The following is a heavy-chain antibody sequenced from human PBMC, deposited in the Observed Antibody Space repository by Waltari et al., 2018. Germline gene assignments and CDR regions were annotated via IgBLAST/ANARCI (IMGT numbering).Heavy chain of an antibody. CDR2: FYTDGRST. J-gene: IGHJ4*02. CDR1: GFSFSSYW. CDR3: ARVVGASLFDF. Sequence: EVQLVESGGGLVQPGGSLRLSCAASGFSFSSYWMHWVRQAPGKGLVWVSRFYTDGRSTDYADSVKGRFTISRDNAKNTLYLQMNSLRAEDTAVYYCARVVGASLFDFWGQGTLVTVSS. D-gene: IGHD1-26*01. V-gene: IGHV3-74*01.